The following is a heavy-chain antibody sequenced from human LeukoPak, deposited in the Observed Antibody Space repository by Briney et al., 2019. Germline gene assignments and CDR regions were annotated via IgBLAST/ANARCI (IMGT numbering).Heavy chain of an antibody. Sequence: GGSLRLSCAASGFTFSSYAMHCVRQAPGKGLEWVAVISYDGSNKYYADSVKGRFTISRDNSKNTLYLQMNSLRAEDTAVYYCARDRGGYSGYGGDWGQGTLVTVSS. CDR3: ARDRGGYSGYGGD. J-gene: IGHJ4*02. CDR1: GFTFSSYA. D-gene: IGHD5-12*01. CDR2: ISYDGSNK. V-gene: IGHV3-30-3*01.